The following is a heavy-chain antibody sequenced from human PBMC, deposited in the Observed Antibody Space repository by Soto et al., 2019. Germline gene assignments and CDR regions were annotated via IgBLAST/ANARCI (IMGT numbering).Heavy chain of an antibody. CDR3: AREGDITAAFDY. V-gene: IGHV3-23*01. Sequence: EVQVLESGGVLVQPGGSLRLSCVAPGLIFSNYAMSWVRQAPGKGLEWVSGISGSGGSPHYADSAKGQFTISRDNSKNTLYLQMNTLRAEDTAVYYCAREGDITAAFDYWGQGTLVTVSS. J-gene: IGHJ4*02. CDR1: GLIFSNYA. D-gene: IGHD5-12*01. CDR2: ISGSGGSP.